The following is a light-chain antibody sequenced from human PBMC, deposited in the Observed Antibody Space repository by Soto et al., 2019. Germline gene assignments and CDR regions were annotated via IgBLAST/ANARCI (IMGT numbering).Light chain of an antibody. CDR1: QTVRDN. CDR2: GAT. CDR3: QQYNNWPLT. J-gene: IGKJ4*01. Sequence: EVVMTQSPATLSVSPGDRATLSCRASQTVRDNLGWYQQKPGQPPRLLIYGATTRATGIPARFSGSGSGTEFTLTISSLQSEDFAVYYCQQYNNWPLTFGGGTKVEIK. V-gene: IGKV3D-15*01.